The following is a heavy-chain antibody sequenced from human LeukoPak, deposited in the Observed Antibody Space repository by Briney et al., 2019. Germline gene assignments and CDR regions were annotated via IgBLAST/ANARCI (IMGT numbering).Heavy chain of an antibody. Sequence: PGGSLRLSCAASGFTFSSYEMNWVRQAPGKGLEWVSYISSSGSTIYYADSVKGRFTISRDNAKNSLYLQMNSLRAEDTAVYYCAREHYGHAPFDYWGRGTLVTVSS. V-gene: IGHV3-48*03. CDR2: ISSSGSTI. CDR3: AREHYGHAPFDY. CDR1: GFTFSSYE. D-gene: IGHD3-10*01. J-gene: IGHJ4*02.